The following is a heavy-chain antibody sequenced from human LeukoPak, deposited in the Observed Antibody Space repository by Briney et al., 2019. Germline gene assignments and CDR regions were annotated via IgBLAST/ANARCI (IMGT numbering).Heavy chain of an antibody. J-gene: IGHJ4*02. D-gene: IGHD4-17*01. V-gene: IGHV1-69*13. CDR3: ARGRPENYGDYFYYLDY. CDR1: GGTFSSYA. Sequence: SVKVSCKASGGTFSSYAISWVRQAPGQGLEWMGGIIPIFGTANYAQKFQGRVTITADESTSTAYMELSSLRSEDTAVYYCARGRPENYGDYFYYLDYWGQGTLVTVSS. CDR2: IIPIFGTA.